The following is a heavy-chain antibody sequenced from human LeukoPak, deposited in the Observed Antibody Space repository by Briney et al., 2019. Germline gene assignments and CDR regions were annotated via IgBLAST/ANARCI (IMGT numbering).Heavy chain of an antibody. CDR2: INHSGST. CDR1: GGSFSGYY. V-gene: IGHV4-34*01. J-gene: IGHJ4*02. D-gene: IGHD3-22*01. CDR3: ARARAHLKYYYDSSGYYYFDY. Sequence: SETLSLTCAVYGGSFSGYYWSWLRQPPPKGLEWIGEINHSGSTNYNPSLKSRVTISVDTSKNQFSLKLSSVTAADTAVYYCARARAHLKYYYDSSGYYYFDYWGQGTLVTVSS.